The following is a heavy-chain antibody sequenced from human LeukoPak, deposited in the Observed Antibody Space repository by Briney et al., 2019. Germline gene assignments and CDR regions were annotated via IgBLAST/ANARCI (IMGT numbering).Heavy chain of an antibody. CDR2: IILNNGAT. J-gene: IGHJ4*02. V-gene: IGHV1-2*06. CDR3: ATDGGNHNFDY. CDR1: GFTFTDYY. D-gene: IGHD1-14*01. Sequence: GASVKVSCKXSGFTFTDYYLHWVRQAPGQGLEWMGRIILNNGATNYAQKFQGRVTLTRDTSISTAYMELSRQTSDDTAVYYCATDGGNHNFDYWGQGTLVTVSS.